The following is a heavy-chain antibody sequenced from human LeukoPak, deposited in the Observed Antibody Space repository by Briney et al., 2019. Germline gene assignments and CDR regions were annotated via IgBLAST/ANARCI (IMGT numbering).Heavy chain of an antibody. V-gene: IGHV4-59*01. Sequence: SETLSLTCTVAGGSISSYYWSWNRQPPGKGLEWIGYIYYSGSTNYNPSLKSRVTISVDTSKNQFSLKLSSVTAADTAVYYCARGGYCSSTSCYGVFDPWGQGTLVTVSS. J-gene: IGHJ5*02. D-gene: IGHD2-2*01. CDR1: GGSISSYY. CDR2: IYYSGST. CDR3: ARGGYCSSTSCYGVFDP.